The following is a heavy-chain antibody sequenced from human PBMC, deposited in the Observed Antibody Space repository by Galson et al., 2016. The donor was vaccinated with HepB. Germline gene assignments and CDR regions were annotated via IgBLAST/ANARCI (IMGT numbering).Heavy chain of an antibody. V-gene: IGHV1-18*04. J-gene: IGHJ4*02. CDR1: GYTFTRYG. CDR3: VRDFNYIRDY. D-gene: IGHD4-11*01. Sequence: SVKVSCKASGYTFTRYGISWVRQAPGQGPEWMGWISTNGGDTGYAQKFQGRVTLTTDTSTSTAYMELRSLRSDDTAVFYCVRDFNYIRDYWGQGTLVTVSS. CDR2: ISTNGGDT.